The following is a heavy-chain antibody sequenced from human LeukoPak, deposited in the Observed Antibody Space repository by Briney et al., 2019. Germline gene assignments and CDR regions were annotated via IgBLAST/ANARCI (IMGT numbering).Heavy chain of an antibody. CDR1: GFTFRNYG. J-gene: IGHJ6*02. D-gene: IGHD3-9*01. Sequence: GGSLRLSCVTSGFTFRNYGMHWVRQAPGKGLEWVAVIWNDGSNKYYADSVKGRFIISREDSKNTLYLQMNSLRAEDTAVYYCARKIIDDILTGGYYYYYGMDVWGQGTTVTVSS. CDR3: ARKIIDDILTGGYYYYYGMDV. V-gene: IGHV3-33*01. CDR2: IWNDGSNK.